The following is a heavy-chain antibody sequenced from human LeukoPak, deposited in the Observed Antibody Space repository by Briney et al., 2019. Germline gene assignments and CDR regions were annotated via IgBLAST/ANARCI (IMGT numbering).Heavy chain of an antibody. V-gene: IGHV3-72*01. CDR1: GFTFSDHY. Sequence: GGSLRLSCAASGFTFSDHYIDWVRQAPGKGLEWIGRNRNKANNYTPEYAASVKGRFTISRDDSKNSLYLQMNSLKTEDTAVYYCSSSGYAHGYDYWGQGTLVTVSS. CDR3: SSSGYAHGYDY. D-gene: IGHD3-22*01. J-gene: IGHJ4*02. CDR2: NRNKANNYTP.